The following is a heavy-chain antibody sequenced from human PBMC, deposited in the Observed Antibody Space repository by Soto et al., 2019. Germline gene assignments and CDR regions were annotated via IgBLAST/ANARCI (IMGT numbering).Heavy chain of an antibody. Sequence: GGSLRLSCAASGFTFSSYSMNWVRQAPGKGLEWVSSISSSSSYIYYADSVKGRFTISRDNAKNSLYLQMNSLRAEDTAVYYCARDSCTNGVCYLDYNWFDPWGQGTLVTVSS. CDR3: ARDSCTNGVCYLDYNWFDP. V-gene: IGHV3-21*01. D-gene: IGHD2-8*01. CDR2: ISSSSSYI. CDR1: GFTFSSYS. J-gene: IGHJ5*02.